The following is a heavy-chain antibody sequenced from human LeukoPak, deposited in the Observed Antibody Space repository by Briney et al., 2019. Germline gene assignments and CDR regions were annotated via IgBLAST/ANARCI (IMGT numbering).Heavy chain of an antibody. J-gene: IGHJ3*02. CDR3: AKVRPMVRGVIPDAYYI. CDR1: GFIFSSYA. D-gene: IGHD3-10*01. V-gene: IGHV3-23*01. CDR2: TSGSGGST. Sequence: GGSLRLSCAASGFIFSSYAMTWVRQAPGKGLEWVSGTSGSGGSTYYADSVKGRFSISRDNSKNTLYLQMNSLRAEDTAVYYCAKVRPMVRGVIPDAYYIWGQGTMVTVSS.